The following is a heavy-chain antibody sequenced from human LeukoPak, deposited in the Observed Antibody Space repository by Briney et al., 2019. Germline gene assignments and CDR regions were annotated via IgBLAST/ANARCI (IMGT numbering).Heavy chain of an antibody. CDR3: ASSGSPWRIDWFDP. D-gene: IGHD1-26*01. J-gene: IGHJ5*02. V-gene: IGHV3-21*01. CDR1: GFTFSSYS. CDR2: ISSSSSYI. Sequence: GGSLRLSCAASGFTFSSYSMNWVRQAPGKGLEWVSSISSSSSYIYYADSVKGRFTISRDNAKNSLYLQMNSLRAEDTAVYYCASSGSPWRIDWFDPWGQGTLVTVSS.